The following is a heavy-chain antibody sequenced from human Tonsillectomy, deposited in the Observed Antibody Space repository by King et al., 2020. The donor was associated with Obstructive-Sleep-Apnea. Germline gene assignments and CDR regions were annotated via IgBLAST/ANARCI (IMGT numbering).Heavy chain of an antibody. J-gene: IGHJ4*02. V-gene: IGHV4-31*03. CDR1: GGSISSGDYY. Sequence: VQLQESGPGLVKPSQTLSLTCTVSGGSISSGDYYWSWIGQHPGKGLEWIGYIYDSGRTYYNPSLKSRVTISVDTSKNQFSLKLSSVTAADTAVYYCARDRVTTGDYYFDYWGQGTLVIVSS. CDR3: ARDRVTTGDYYFDY. D-gene: IGHD7-27*01. CDR2: IYDSGRT.